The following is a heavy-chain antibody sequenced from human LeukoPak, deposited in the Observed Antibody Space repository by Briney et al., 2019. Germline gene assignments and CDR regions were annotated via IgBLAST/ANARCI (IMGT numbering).Heavy chain of an antibody. CDR3: TRRGSTLNWFDP. Sequence: GESLKISCQGSGYSFTNYWIAWVRQMPGKGLEWMGIIYPGDSDTRYSPSFQGQVTISADKSISTAYLQWSSLKASDTAIYYCTRRGSTLNWFDPWGQGTLVTVSS. V-gene: IGHV5-51*01. CDR2: IYPGDSDT. CDR1: GYSFTNYW. D-gene: IGHD5/OR15-5a*01. J-gene: IGHJ5*02.